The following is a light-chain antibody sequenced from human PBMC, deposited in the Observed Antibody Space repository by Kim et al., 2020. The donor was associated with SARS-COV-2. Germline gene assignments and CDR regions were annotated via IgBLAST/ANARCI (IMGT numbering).Light chain of an antibody. V-gene: IGKV3-20*01. J-gene: IGKJ5*01. CDR1: ESLSIYY. Sequence: SPGESATLACRSSESLSIYYISWCQKKPAQAPRLLVFGASSRATGIPDRFSSGGSGTDFSLTISRLEPEDSAVYFCHQFASSPRTFGQGTRLEIK. CDR2: GAS. CDR3: HQFASSPRT.